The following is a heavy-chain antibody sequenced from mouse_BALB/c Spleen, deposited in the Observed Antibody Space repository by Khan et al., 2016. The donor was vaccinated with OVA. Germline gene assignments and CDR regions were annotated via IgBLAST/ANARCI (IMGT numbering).Heavy chain of an antibody. CDR1: GFSLTSYG. J-gene: IGHJ4*01. Sequence: QVQLQQSGPGLVAPSQSLSITCTVSGFSLTSYGVSWVRQSPGKGLEWLGVIWGDGSTNYHSTLISRLIISKDNSKSQVFLKLTGLQNDDTATYYCADFYSDYYSMDYWGQGTSVTVSS. CDR3: ADFYSDYYSMDY. CDR2: IWGDGST. V-gene: IGHV2-3*01. D-gene: IGHD1-1*01.